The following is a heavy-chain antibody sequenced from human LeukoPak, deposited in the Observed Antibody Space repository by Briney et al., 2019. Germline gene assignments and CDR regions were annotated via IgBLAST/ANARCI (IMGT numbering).Heavy chain of an antibody. D-gene: IGHD6-25*01. CDR2: IYYSGST. CDR1: GGSISSGGYY. V-gene: IGHV4-31*03. CDR3: ARDARERIDY. J-gene: IGHJ4*02. Sequence: PSETLSLTCTVSGGSISSGGYYWSWIRQHPGKGLEWIGYIYYSGSTYYNPSLKSRVTISVDTSKNQFSLKLSSVTAADTAVYYCARDARERIDYWGQGTLVTVSS.